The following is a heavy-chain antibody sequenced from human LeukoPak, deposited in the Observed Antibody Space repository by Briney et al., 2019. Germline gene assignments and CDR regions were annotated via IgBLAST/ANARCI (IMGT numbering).Heavy chain of an antibody. V-gene: IGHV1-18*01. J-gene: IGHJ3*02. CDR3: AREPYRRFYYDSSGYTDAFDI. CDR2: ISAYNGNT. CDR1: GYTFTSYG. Sequence: WASVKVSCKASGYTFTSYGISWVRQAPGQGLEWMGWISAYNGNTNYAQKLQGRVTMTTDTSTSTAYMELRSLRSDDTAVYYCAREPYRRFYYDSSGYTDAFDIWGQGTMVTVSS. D-gene: IGHD3-22*01.